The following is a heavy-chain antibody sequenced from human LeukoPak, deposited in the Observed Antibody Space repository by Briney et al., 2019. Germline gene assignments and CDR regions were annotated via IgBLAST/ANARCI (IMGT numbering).Heavy chain of an antibody. J-gene: IGHJ6*02. Sequence: SETLSLTCTVSGGSISSYYWSWIRQPPGKGLEWIGYIYYSGSTNYNPSLKSRVTISVDTSKNQFPLKLSSVTAADTAVYYCARGSPYYYYGMDVWGQGTTVTVSS. V-gene: IGHV4-59*01. D-gene: IGHD6-13*01. CDR3: ARGSPYYYYGMDV. CDR1: GGSISSYY. CDR2: IYYSGST.